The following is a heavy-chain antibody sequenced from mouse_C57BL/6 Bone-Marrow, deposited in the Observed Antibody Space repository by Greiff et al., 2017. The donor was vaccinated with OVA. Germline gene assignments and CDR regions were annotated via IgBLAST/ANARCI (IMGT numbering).Heavy chain of an antibody. J-gene: IGHJ1*03. CDR3: ARIYYGFYWYFDV. D-gene: IGHD2-2*01. Sequence: EVHLVESGPGLAKPSQTLSLTCSVTGYSITSDYWNWIRKFPGNKLEYMGYISYSGSTYYNPSLKSRISITRDTSKNQYYLQLNSVTTEDTATYYCARIYYGFYWYFDVWGTGTTVTVSS. CDR2: ISYSGST. CDR1: GYSITSDY. V-gene: IGHV3-8*01.